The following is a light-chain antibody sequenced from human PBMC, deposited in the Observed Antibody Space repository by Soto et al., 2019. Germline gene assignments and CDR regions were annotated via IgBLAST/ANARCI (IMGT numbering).Light chain of an antibody. CDR1: QSIRSW. CDR3: QQYYTFWT. CDR2: DVS. Sequence: DIQMTQSPSTLSASVGDRVTITCRASQSIRSWLAWYQQKPGKAPKLLIYDVSNLEGGVPSRFSGSGSGTEFTLAISSLQPDDVATYYCQQYYTFWTVGQGTKVDSK. J-gene: IGKJ1*01. V-gene: IGKV1-5*01.